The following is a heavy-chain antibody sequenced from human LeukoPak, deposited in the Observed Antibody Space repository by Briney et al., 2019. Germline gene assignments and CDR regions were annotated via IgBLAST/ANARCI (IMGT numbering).Heavy chain of an antibody. Sequence: GGSLRLSCAASGFTVSSNYMSWVRQAPGKGLEWVSVIYSGGSTYYADSVKGRFTISRDNSKNTLYLQMNSLRAEDTAVYYCARGEGLAARHWFDPWGQGTLVTVSS. CDR3: ARGEGLAARHWFDP. CDR1: GFTVSSNY. CDR2: IYSGGST. J-gene: IGHJ5*02. V-gene: IGHV3-53*01. D-gene: IGHD6-6*01.